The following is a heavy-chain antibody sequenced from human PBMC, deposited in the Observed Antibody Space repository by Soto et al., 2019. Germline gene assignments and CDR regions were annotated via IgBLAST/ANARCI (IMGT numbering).Heavy chain of an antibody. CDR2: INPSGGST. CDR1: GYTFTSYY. J-gene: IGHJ6*03. CDR3: AREGSSSGYYYYYMDV. V-gene: IGHV1-46*01. D-gene: IGHD6-6*01. Sequence: ASVKVSCKASGYTFTSYYMHWVRQAPGQGLEWMGIINPSGGSTSYAQKFQGRVTMTRDTSTSTVYMELSSLRSEDTAVYYCAREGSSSGYYYYYMDVWGKGTTVTVSS.